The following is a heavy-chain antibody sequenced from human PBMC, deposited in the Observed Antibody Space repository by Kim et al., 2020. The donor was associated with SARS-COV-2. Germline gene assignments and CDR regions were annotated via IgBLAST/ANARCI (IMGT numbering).Heavy chain of an antibody. CDR2: ISAYNGNT. Sequence: ASVKVSCKASGYTFTSYGISWVRQAPGQGLEWMGWISAYNGNTNYAQKLQGRVTMTTDTSTSTAYMELRSLRSDDTAVYYCARDGDYGSGSDGRYYYYGMDVWGQGTTVTVSS. J-gene: IGHJ6*02. CDR1: GYTFTSYG. V-gene: IGHV1-18*04. CDR3: ARDGDYGSGSDGRYYYYGMDV. D-gene: IGHD3-10*01.